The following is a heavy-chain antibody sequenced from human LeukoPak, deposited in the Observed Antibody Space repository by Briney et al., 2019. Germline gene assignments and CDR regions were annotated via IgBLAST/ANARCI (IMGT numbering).Heavy chain of an antibody. CDR3: ARDLALGTHREVGYYGMDV. D-gene: IGHD7-27*01. J-gene: IGHJ6*02. V-gene: IGHV3-21*01. CDR1: GFTFSSYS. CDR2: ISSSSSYI. Sequence: PGGSLRLSCAASGFTFSSYSMNWVRQAPGKGLEWVSSISSSSSYIYYADSVKGRFTISRDNAKNSLYLQMNSLRAEDTAVYYCARDLALGTHREVGYYGMDVWGQGTTVTVSS.